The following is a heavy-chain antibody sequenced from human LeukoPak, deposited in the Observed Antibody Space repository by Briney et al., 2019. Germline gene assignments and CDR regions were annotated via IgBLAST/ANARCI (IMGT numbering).Heavy chain of an antibody. J-gene: IGHJ3*02. CDR1: GYTLSDLA. V-gene: IGHV1-24*01. D-gene: IGHD4-17*01. CDR2: LDPEDGEA. Sequence: VASVKVSCKVSGYTLSDLAMHWVRQAPGKGLEWMGGLDPEDGEAIYAQPLQGRVTMTEDTSSDTAYMVLSSLRSEDTAVYYCATRNFGDCGAFDIWGQGTMVTVSS. CDR3: ATRNFGDCGAFDI.